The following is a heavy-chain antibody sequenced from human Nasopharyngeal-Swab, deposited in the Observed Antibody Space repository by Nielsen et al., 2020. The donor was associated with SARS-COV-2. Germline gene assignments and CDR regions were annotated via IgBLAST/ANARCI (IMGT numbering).Heavy chain of an antibody. D-gene: IGHD6-19*01. CDR2: INPSGGST. CDR1: GSTFTSYY. CDR3: ARDSGTSGWSLGVAGWFDP. J-gene: IGHJ5*02. Sequence: ASVKVSCQASGSTFTSYYMHWVRQAPGQGLEWMGIINPSGGSTSYAQKFQGRVTMTRDTSTSTVYMELSSLRSEDTAVYYCARDSGTSGWSLGVAGWFDPWGQGTLVTVSS. V-gene: IGHV1-46*01.